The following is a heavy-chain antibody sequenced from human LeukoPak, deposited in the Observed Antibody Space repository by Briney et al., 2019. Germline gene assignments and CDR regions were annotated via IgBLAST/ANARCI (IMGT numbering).Heavy chain of an antibody. D-gene: IGHD3-9*01. V-gene: IGHV3-53*01. CDR1: GFTVSRKY. J-gene: IGHJ4*02. CDR3: ARDYYDILTGYYYFDY. Sequence: GGSLRLFCAACGFTVSRKYMSGARQARGEGVEGFSVLNSGSSTNYANDVKGRFTISIDNSKNTLYLQMNSLRAEDTAVYYCARDYYDILTGYYYFDYWGQGTLVTVSS. CDR2: LNSGSST.